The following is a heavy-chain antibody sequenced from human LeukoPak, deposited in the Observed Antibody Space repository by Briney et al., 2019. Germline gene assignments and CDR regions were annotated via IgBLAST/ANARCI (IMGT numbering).Heavy chain of an antibody. CDR2: MNPNSGNT. CDR3: ARAYFGEDYYYYGMDV. CDR1: GYTFTSYD. V-gene: IGHV1-8*01. D-gene: IGHD3-16*01. J-gene: IGHJ6*02. Sequence: ASVKVSCKASGYTFTSYDINWVRQATGQGLEWMGWMNPNSGNTGYAQKFQGRVTMTRNTSISTAYMELSSLRSEDTAVYYCARAYFGEDYYYYGMDVWGQGTTVTVS.